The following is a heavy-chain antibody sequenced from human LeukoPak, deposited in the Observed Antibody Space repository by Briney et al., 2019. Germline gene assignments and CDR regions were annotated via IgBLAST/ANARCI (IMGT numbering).Heavy chain of an antibody. V-gene: IGHV1-46*01. D-gene: IGHD3-10*01. J-gene: IGHJ4*02. Sequence: ASVKVSCKASGGTFSSYAISWVRQAPGQGLEWVGIINPSGGSTTYGQKFQGRVTMTRDTSTSTVYMELSSLRSEDTAVYYCAREYYYGSGKRGDYWGQGTLVTVSS. CDR2: INPSGGST. CDR1: GGTFSSYA. CDR3: AREYYYGSGKRGDY.